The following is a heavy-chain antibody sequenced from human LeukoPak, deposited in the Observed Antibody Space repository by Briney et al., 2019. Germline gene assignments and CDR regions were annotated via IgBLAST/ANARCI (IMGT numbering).Heavy chain of an antibody. CDR1: GFTFSSYG. V-gene: IGHV3-30*18. D-gene: IGHD3-10*01. CDR3: AKSLGFGELLYPFDY. J-gene: IGHJ4*02. Sequence: GGSLRLSCAASGFTFSSYGMHWVRQAPGKGLEWVAVISYDGSNKYYADSVKGRFTISRDNSKNTLYLQMNSLRAEDTAVYYCAKSLGFGELLYPFDYWGQGTLVTVSS. CDR2: ISYDGSNK.